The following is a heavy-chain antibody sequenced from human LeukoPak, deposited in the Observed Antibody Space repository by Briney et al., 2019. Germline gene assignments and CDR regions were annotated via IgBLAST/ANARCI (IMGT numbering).Heavy chain of an antibody. CDR2: IYYSGST. D-gene: IGHD6-19*01. V-gene: IGHV4-59*08. Sequence: SETLSLTCTVSGGSISSYYWSWIRQPPGKGLEWIGYIYYSGSTNYNPSLKSRVTISVDTSKNQFSLKLSSVTAADTAVYYCARLRIAVAGTPLDYWGQGTLVTVSS. CDR1: GGSISSYY. CDR3: ARLRIAVAGTPLDY. J-gene: IGHJ4*02.